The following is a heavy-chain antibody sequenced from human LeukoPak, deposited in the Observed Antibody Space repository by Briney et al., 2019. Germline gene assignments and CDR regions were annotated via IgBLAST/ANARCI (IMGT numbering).Heavy chain of an antibody. J-gene: IGHJ4*02. Sequence: GRSLRLSCAASGFTFSSYGMHWVRQAPGKGLEWVAVISYDGSNKYYADSVKGRFTISRDNSKNTLYLQMNSLRAEDTAVYYCAKDSTLGIAAAGTDELFDYWGQGTLVTVSS. CDR2: ISYDGSNK. CDR1: GFTFSSYG. V-gene: IGHV3-30*18. CDR3: AKDSTLGIAAAGTDELFDY. D-gene: IGHD6-13*01.